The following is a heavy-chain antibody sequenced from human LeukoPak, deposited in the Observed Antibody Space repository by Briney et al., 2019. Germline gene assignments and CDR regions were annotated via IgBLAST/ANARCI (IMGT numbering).Heavy chain of an antibody. CDR2: ISGSGGST. J-gene: IGHJ4*02. D-gene: IGHD2-2*01. Sequence: GGSLRLSCAASGFTFSSYAMSWVRQAPGKGLEWVSAISGSGGSTYYADSVKGRFTISRDNSKNTLYLQMNSLRAEDTAVYYCAKAALYCSSTSCYDLYYFDYWGQGTRVTVSS. CDR1: GFTFSSYA. CDR3: AKAALYCSSTSCYDLYYFDY. V-gene: IGHV3-23*01.